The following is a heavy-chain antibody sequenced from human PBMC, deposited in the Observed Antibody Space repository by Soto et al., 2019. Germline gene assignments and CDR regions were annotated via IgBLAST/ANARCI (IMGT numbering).Heavy chain of an antibody. CDR1: GCSFSSGDYY. CDR2: IYYSGRT. J-gene: IGHJ5*02. Sequence: SETLSLTCTGSGCSFSSGDYYWSWLRPPPGKGLEWIGYIYYSGRTNYDPSLKSRVSISLDTSQNQFSRRLTSVTAAGTAVYYCARIPVDTYMINWFDPWGQGTLVTVSS. V-gene: IGHV4-61*08. D-gene: IGHD5-18*01. CDR3: ARIPVDTYMINWFDP.